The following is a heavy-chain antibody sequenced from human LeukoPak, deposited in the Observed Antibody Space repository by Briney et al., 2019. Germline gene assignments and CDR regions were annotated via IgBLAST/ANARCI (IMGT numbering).Heavy chain of an antibody. CDR2: IRYDGSNK. Sequence: GGSLRLSCAASGFTFSSYGMHWVRQAPGKGLEWVAFIRYDGSNKYYADFVKGRFTISRDNSKNTLYLQMNSLRAEDTAVYYCAKDRRLRGIAVAAPDYWGQGTLVPVSS. CDR1: GFTFSSYG. D-gene: IGHD6-19*01. CDR3: AKDRRLRGIAVAAPDY. J-gene: IGHJ4*02. V-gene: IGHV3-30*02.